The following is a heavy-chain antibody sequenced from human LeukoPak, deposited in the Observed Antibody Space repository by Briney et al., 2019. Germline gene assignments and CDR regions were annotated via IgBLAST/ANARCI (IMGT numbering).Heavy chain of an antibody. CDR3: ARVNRVTAIQELDY. CDR1: GFTFSDYY. CDR2: ISSSGSSI. Sequence: GGSLRLSCAASGFTFSDYYMTWLRQAPGKGREWVSCISSSGSSIFYADSVKGRFTISRDNAKSSLFLQMNSLRAEDTAVYYCARVNRVTAIQELDYWGQGTLVTVSS. V-gene: IGHV3-11*01. J-gene: IGHJ4*02. D-gene: IGHD2-21*02.